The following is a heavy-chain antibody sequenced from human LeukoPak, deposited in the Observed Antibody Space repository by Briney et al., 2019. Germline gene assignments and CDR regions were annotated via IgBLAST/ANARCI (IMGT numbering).Heavy chain of an antibody. Sequence: GGSLRLSCAASGFTFSSYSMNWVRQAPGKGLEWVSSISSSSSYIYYADSVKGRFTISRDNAKNSLYLQMNSLRAEDTAVYYCAKGPNDHGDSEFDYWGQGTLVTVSS. J-gene: IGHJ4*02. D-gene: IGHD4-17*01. CDR2: ISSSSSYI. CDR3: AKGPNDHGDSEFDY. CDR1: GFTFSSYS. V-gene: IGHV3-21*01.